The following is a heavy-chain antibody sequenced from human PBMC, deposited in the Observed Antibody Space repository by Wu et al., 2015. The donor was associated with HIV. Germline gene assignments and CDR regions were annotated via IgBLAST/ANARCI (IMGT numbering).Heavy chain of an antibody. Sequence: QVHLVQSGAEVKKPGSSVKVSCKASGDNVANNVVSWVRQAPGQGLEWMGGIIPIFGTSKYSQRFQGRVTITADESTNTAYMELSSLKSDDTATYYCARSPGCSRASCFTANRYYSYFDVWGKGTTVTVFS. D-gene: IGHD2-2*01. CDR2: IIPIFGTS. CDR3: ARSPGCSRASCFTANRYYSYFDV. J-gene: IGHJ6*04. CDR1: GDNVANNV. V-gene: IGHV1-69*12.